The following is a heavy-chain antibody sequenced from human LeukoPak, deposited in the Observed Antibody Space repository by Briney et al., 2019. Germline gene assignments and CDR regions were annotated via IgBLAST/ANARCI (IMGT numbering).Heavy chain of an antibody. Sequence: GSLRLSCVASGFTFSSYWMHWVRQDPRKGLEWVSSISSSSSYIYYADSVKGRFTISRDNAKNSLYLQMNSLRAEDTAVYYCARVRELDYYYYGMDVWGQGTTVTVSS. V-gene: IGHV3-21*01. CDR3: ARVRELDYYYYGMDV. D-gene: IGHD1-26*01. J-gene: IGHJ6*02. CDR2: ISSSSSYI. CDR1: GFTFSSYW.